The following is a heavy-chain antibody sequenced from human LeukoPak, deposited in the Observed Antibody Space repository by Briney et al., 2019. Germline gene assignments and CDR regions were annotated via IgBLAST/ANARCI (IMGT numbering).Heavy chain of an antibody. Sequence: ASVKVSCKASGYTFSSYDIIWVRQASGQGLEWMGWMNPNSGHTGYAQRFQGRVTMTRSTSISTAYMELTSLTSEDSAVYYCARSIVGVRKRNDYWGQGTLVTVSS. CDR2: MNPNSGHT. V-gene: IGHV1-8*01. CDR3: ARSIVGVRKRNDY. D-gene: IGHD1-26*01. J-gene: IGHJ4*02. CDR1: GYTFSSYD.